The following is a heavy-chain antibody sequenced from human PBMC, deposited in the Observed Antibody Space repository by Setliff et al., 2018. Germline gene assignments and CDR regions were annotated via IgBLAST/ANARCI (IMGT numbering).Heavy chain of an antibody. CDR1: GFSPSTSGVG. CDR2: IYWDDDK. Sequence: PTLVNPTQTLTLTCTFSGFSPSTSGVGVGWIRQPPGKALEWLALIYWDDDKRYSPSLKSRLTITKDTSKNQVVLTMTNMDPVDTATYYCARCITIFGVVIPNAFDYWGQGTLVTVSS. J-gene: IGHJ4*02. CDR3: ARCITIFGVVIPNAFDY. V-gene: IGHV2-5*02. D-gene: IGHD3-3*01.